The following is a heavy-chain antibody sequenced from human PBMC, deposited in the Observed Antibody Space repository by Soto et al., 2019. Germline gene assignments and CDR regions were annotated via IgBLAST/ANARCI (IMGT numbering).Heavy chain of an antibody. Sequence: GGSLRLSCAASGFTFSTYWMHWVRQVPGKGPEWVSRMSSDGSSTAYADSVRGRFIISRDNAKNTLYLQMNSLRVDDTAVYYCARGTVRDHDFGDHWGLGTLVTVSS. V-gene: IGHV3-74*01. CDR1: GFTFSTYW. J-gene: IGHJ4*02. CDR3: ARGTVRDHDFGDH. D-gene: IGHD4-17*01. CDR2: MSSDGSST.